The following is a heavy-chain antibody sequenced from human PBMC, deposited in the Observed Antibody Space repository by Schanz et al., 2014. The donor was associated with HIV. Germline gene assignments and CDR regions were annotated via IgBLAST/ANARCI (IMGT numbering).Heavy chain of an antibody. CDR3: RGYRFYYGVDF. Sequence: EEHLLESGGDLIQPGGSLRLSCVASGFPFSNFAMSWVRQDPGRGLEWVSAISGGGAGTYYADSVKGRLTISRDNSKNTLYLQMNSLRAEDTAVYYCRGYRFYYGVDFWGQGTTVTVS. D-gene: IGHD5-18*01. CDR1: GFPFSNFA. CDR2: ISGGGAGT. J-gene: IGHJ6*02. V-gene: IGHV3-23*01.